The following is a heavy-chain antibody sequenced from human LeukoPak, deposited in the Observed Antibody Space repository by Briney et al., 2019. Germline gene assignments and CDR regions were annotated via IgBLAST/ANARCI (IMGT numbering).Heavy chain of an antibody. D-gene: IGHD1-1*01. V-gene: IGHV3-53*01. Sequence: GGSLRLSCVASGFTVSSFYMTWVRQAPGKGLEWVSVVYSGGNTYYADSVKGRFTISRDDSKNTLFLQMNSLRAEDTAVYYCAREYGGGTYLAFDIWGRGTMVTVSS. J-gene: IGHJ3*02. CDR1: GFTVSSFY. CDR2: VYSGGNT. CDR3: AREYGGGTYLAFDI.